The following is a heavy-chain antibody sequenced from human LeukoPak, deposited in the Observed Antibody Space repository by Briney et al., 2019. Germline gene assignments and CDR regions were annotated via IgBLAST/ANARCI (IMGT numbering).Heavy chain of an antibody. D-gene: IGHD3-22*01. CDR1: GGSFSGYY. Sequence: SETLSLTCAVYGGSFSGYYWSWIRQPPGKGLEWTGEINHSGSTNYNPSLKSRVTISVDTSKNQFSLKLSSVTAADTAVYYCARASGSSGFRYYYYYMDVWGKGTTVTVSS. V-gene: IGHV4-34*01. CDR3: ARASGSSGFRYYYYYMDV. CDR2: INHSGST. J-gene: IGHJ6*03.